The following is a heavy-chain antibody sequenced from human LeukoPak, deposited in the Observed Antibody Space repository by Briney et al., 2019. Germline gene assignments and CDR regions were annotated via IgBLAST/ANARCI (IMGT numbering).Heavy chain of an antibody. J-gene: IGHJ5*02. CDR3: ARGSTRPNWFDP. CDR2: INHSGST. V-gene: IGHV4-34*01. D-gene: IGHD2-2*01. CDR1: GGSFSGYY. Sequence: SETLSLTCAVYGGSFSGYYWSWIRQPPGKGLEWIGEINHSGSTNYNPSLKSRVTISVGTSKNQFSLKLSSVTAADTAVYYCARGSTRPNWFDPWGQGTLVTVSS.